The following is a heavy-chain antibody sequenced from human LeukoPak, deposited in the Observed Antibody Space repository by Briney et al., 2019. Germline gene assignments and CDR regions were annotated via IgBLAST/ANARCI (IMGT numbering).Heavy chain of an antibody. V-gene: IGHV1-2*02. J-gene: IGHJ4*02. CDR2: INPNSGGT. Sequence: ASVKVSCKASGYTFTGYYMHWVRQAPGQGLEWMGWINPNSGGTNYAQKFQGRVTMTRDTSISTAYMELSSLRSEDTAVYYCARFHLDPPLLIAARRIGYFDYWGQGTLVTVSS. CDR1: GYTFTGYY. CDR3: ARFHLDPPLLIAARRIGYFDY. D-gene: IGHD6-6*01.